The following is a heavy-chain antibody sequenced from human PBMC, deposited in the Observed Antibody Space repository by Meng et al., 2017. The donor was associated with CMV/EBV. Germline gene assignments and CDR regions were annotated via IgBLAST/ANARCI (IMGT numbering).Heavy chain of an antibody. CDR1: GGSFSGYY. V-gene: IGHV4-34*01. D-gene: IGHD6-13*01. Sequence: QGQVKQGGAGLLEASETLSLTCACYGGSFSGYYWSWICQPPGKGLEWIGEINHSGSTNYNPSLKSRVTISVDTSKNQFSLKLSSVTAADTAVYYCALAEYSSSLFDYWGQGTLVTVSS. CDR3: ALAEYSSSLFDY. J-gene: IGHJ4*02. CDR2: INHSGST.